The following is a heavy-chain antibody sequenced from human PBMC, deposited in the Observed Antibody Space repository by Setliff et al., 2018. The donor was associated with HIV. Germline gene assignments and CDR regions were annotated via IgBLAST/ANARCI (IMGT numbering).Heavy chain of an antibody. Sequence: LSLTCAVYGGSFSGYYWSWIRQAPGKGLEWVSYISRSGTIIYYADSVKGRFTISRDNAKNSLYLQMNSLRAEDTAVYYCARKLLTRPNYYGMDVWGQGTTVTVSS. V-gene: IGHV3-11*04. CDR3: ARKLLTRPNYYGMDV. J-gene: IGHJ6*02. CDR2: ISRSGTII. CDR1: GGSFSGYY. D-gene: IGHD2-15*01.